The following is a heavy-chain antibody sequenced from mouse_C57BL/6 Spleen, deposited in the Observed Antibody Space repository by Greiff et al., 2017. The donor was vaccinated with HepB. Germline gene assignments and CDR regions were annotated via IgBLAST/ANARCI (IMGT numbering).Heavy chain of an antibody. J-gene: IGHJ4*01. CDR2: IDPSDSYT. D-gene: IGHD3-2*02. CDR1: GYTFTSYW. V-gene: IGHV1-69*01. CDR3: ARSRRGAHATKGYYYAMDY. Sequence: VQLQQPGAELVMPGASVKLSCKASGYTFTSYWMHWVKQRPGQGLEWIGEIDPSDSYTNYNQKFKGKSTLTVDKSSSPAYMQLSSLTSEDSAVYYCARSRRGAHATKGYYYAMDYWGQGTSVTVSS.